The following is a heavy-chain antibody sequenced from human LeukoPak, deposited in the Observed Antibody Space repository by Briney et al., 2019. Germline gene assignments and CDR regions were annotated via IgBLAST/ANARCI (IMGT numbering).Heavy chain of an antibody. J-gene: IGHJ4*02. CDR1: GGSISPYY. CDR3: ARDVNCSGNSCYDS. CDR2: IYYSGST. V-gene: IGHV4-59*01. D-gene: IGHD2-15*01. Sequence: SETLSLTCTVSGGSISPYYWNWIRQPPGRGLEWIGYIYYSGSTNYNPFLKSRVTISLDMSKNQFSLKLSSVTAADTAIYYCARDVNCSGNSCYDSWGQGTLVTVSS.